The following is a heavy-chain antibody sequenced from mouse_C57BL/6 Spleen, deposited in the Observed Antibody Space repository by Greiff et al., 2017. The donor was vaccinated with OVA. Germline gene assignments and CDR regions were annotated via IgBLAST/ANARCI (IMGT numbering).Heavy chain of an antibody. V-gene: IGHV1-82*01. CDR1: GYAFSSSW. CDR2: IYPGDGDT. J-gene: IGHJ2*01. Sequence: VMLVESGPELVKPGASVKISCKASGYAFSSSWMHWVKQRPGKGLEWIGRIYPGDGDTNYNWKFKGKATLTADKSSSTAYMQLSSLTSEDSAVYCRARQTAQAYYFDYWGQGTTLTVSS. D-gene: IGHD3-2*02. CDR3: ARQTAQAYYFDY.